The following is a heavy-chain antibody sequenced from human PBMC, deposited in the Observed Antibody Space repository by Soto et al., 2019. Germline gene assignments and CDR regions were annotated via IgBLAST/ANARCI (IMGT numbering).Heavy chain of an antibody. J-gene: IGHJ4*02. D-gene: IGHD1-26*01. CDR2: ISYDGSNK. CDR3: ARDVGDSGSYFPADY. V-gene: IGHV3-30-3*01. Sequence: GGSLRLSCAASGFTFSSYAMHWVRQAPGKGLEWVAVISYDGSNKYYADSVKGRFTISRDNSKNTLYLQMNSLRAEDTAVYYCARDVGDSGSYFPADYWGQGTLVTVSS. CDR1: GFTFSSYA.